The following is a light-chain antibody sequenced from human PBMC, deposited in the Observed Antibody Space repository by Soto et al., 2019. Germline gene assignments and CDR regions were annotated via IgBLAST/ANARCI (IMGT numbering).Light chain of an antibody. CDR2: KVS. CDR3: CSYTRSYTWV. CDR1: SSDVGDGDF. J-gene: IGLJ3*02. Sequence: QSVLTQPASVSGSPRQSITISCTGTSSDVGDGDFVSWYQRRPGNAPKLMIYKVSNRPSGVSNRFSRSKSGNTASLTIAGLQAEDEADYYCCSYTRSYTWVFGGGTKLTVL. V-gene: IGLV2-14*01.